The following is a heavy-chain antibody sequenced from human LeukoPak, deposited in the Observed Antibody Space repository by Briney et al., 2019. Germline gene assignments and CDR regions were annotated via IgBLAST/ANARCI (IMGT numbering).Heavy chain of an antibody. Sequence: PSETLSLTCTVSGGSISSGGYYWSWIRQPPGKGLEWIGYIYHSGSTYYNPSLKSRVTISVDTSKNQFSLKLSSVTAADTAVYYCARGGWQWLAFDYWGQGTLVAVSS. CDR3: ARGGWQWLAFDY. CDR2: IYHSGST. J-gene: IGHJ4*02. D-gene: IGHD6-19*01. CDR1: GGSISSGGYY. V-gene: IGHV4-30-2*05.